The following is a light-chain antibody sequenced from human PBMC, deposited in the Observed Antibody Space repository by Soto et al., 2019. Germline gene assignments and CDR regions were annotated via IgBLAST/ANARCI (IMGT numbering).Light chain of an antibody. CDR2: GAS. V-gene: IGKV3-20*01. CDR1: QSVSSSY. J-gene: IGKJ4*01. Sequence: EIVLTQSPGTLSLSPGERATLSCRASQSVSSSYLAWYQQKPGQAPRLLIYGASSRATGIPDRFSGSGSGTDFTLTISRLEPEDFAVYYCQQYGSPPSLTFGGGTKVETK. CDR3: QQYGSPPSLT.